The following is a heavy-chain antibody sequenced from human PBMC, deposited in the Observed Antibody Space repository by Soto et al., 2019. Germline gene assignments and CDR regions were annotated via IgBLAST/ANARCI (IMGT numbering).Heavy chain of an antibody. Sequence: QVQLVESGGGVVQPGRSLRLSCAASGFTFGSYGMHWVRQAPGKGLEWVAVIWYDGSNKYYADSVKGRFTISRDNSKNTLYLQMNSLRAEDTAVYYCARDEGYGDFLAPDYWGQGTLVTVSS. CDR3: ARDEGYGDFLAPDY. D-gene: IGHD4-17*01. J-gene: IGHJ4*02. V-gene: IGHV3-33*01. CDR2: IWYDGSNK. CDR1: GFTFGSYG.